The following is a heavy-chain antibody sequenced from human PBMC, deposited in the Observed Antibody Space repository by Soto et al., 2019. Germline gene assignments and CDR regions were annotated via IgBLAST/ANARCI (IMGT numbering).Heavy chain of an antibody. CDR2: IVGSGGST. V-gene: IGHV3-23*01. J-gene: IGHJ3*02. Sequence: EVQLLESGGGLVQPGGSLRLSCAASGFTFRSYAMSWVRQAPGKGLEWVSAIVGSGGSTYYADSVKGRFTISRDNSKNTLFLQMHSLRVDDTAVXXCXKDXRGKQWNDAFDIWGQGTMVTVSS. CDR1: GFTFRSYA. D-gene: IGHD6-19*01. CDR3: XKDXRGKQWNDAFDI.